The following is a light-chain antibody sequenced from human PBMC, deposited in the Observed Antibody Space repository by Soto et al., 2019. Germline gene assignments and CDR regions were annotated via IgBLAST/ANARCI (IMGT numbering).Light chain of an antibody. J-gene: IGLJ2*01. CDR2: RSD. CDR1: SSNIGSNH. V-gene: IGLV1-44*01. Sequence: QSVLTQSPSASGTPGQRVIIACSGSSSNIGSNHVNWYRHLPGAAPKLLIFRSDQRPSGVPDRFSGSKSGTTASLAISGLQFGYEADYYCAAWDDSRYGVVFGGGTKLTVL. CDR3: AAWDDSRYGVV.